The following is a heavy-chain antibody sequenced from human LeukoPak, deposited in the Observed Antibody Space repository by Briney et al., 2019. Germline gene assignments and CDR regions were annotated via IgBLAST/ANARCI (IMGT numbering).Heavy chain of an antibody. J-gene: IGHJ6*02. CDR3: ARAGRDGKGMDV. CDR2: INPSGGST. D-gene: IGHD5-24*01. Sequence: ASVKVSCKASGYTFTSYYMHWVRQAPGQGLEWMGIINPSGGSTSYAQKFQGRVTMTRDTSTSTAYMELSSLRSEDTAVYYCARAGRDGKGMDVWGQGTTVTVSS. V-gene: IGHV1-46*01. CDR1: GYTFTSYY.